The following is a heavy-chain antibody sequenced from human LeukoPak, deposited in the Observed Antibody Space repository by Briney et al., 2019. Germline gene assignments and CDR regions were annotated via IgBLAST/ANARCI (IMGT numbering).Heavy chain of an antibody. J-gene: IGHJ4*02. D-gene: IGHD2-2*01. CDR1: GGSFSGYY. V-gene: IGHV4-34*01. Sequence: PSEALSLTCAVYGGSFSGYYWSWIRQPPGKGLEWIGEINHSGNTNYNPSLKSRATISVDTSKNQFSLQLSSVTAADTAVYYCARGLGYCSSTSCSFDYWGQGTLVTVSS. CDR2: INHSGNT. CDR3: ARGLGYCSSTSCSFDY.